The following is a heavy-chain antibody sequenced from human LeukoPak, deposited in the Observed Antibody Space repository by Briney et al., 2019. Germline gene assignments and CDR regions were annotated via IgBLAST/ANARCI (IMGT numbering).Heavy chain of an antibody. V-gene: IGHV3-66*02. J-gene: IGHJ5*02. CDR1: GFAVSSNY. Sequence: GGSLRLSCAASGFAVSSNYMSWVRQAPGKGLEWVSAIYSGGGTYYADSVKGRFTISRDNSKNTLYLQMNSLRAEDTAVYYCARDFTYYYDSSGLDPWGQGTLVTVSS. D-gene: IGHD3-22*01. CDR2: IYSGGGT. CDR3: ARDFTYYYDSSGLDP.